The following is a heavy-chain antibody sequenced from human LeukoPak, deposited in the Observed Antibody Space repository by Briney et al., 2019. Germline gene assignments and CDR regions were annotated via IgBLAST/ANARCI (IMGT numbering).Heavy chain of an antibody. V-gene: IGHV5-51*01. Sequence: GESLQISCKGSGYSFTSNWIGWVRQMPGKGLEWMGVIYPSDSDTKYSPSFQGQVTISADKSISTAYLQWRSLKVSDSAMYYCARLTAVVTFDYWGQGTLVTVSS. CDR2: IYPSDSDT. J-gene: IGHJ4*02. CDR3: ARLTAVVTFDY. D-gene: IGHD4-23*01. CDR1: GYSFTSNW.